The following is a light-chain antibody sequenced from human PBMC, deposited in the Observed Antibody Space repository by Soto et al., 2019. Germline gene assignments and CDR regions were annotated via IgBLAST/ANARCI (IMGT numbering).Light chain of an antibody. V-gene: IGKV1-6*01. J-gene: IGKJ1*01. Sequence: AIQMTQSPSSLSASVGDRVTITCRASQGIRNDLGWYQQKPGKAPNLLIFAASSLQSGVPSRFSGSGSGTDFTLTISSLQPEDFATYFCLKDHNYPCTFGQGTRVEIK. CDR1: QGIRND. CDR2: AAS. CDR3: LKDHNYPCT.